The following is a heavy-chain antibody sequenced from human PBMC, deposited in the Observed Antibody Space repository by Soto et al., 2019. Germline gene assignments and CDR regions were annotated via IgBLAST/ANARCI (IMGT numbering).Heavy chain of an antibody. CDR1: GGTFSSYA. V-gene: IGHV1-69*13. CDR3: ARDSTHCSSTSCYLEGLRFDP. CDR2: IIPIFGTA. D-gene: IGHD2-2*01. Sequence: GASVKVSCKASGGTFSSYAISWVRQAPGQGLEWKGGIIPIFGTANYAQKFQGRVTITADESTSTAYMELSSLRSEDTAVYYCARDSTHCSSTSCYLEGLRFDPWGQGTLVTVSS. J-gene: IGHJ5*02.